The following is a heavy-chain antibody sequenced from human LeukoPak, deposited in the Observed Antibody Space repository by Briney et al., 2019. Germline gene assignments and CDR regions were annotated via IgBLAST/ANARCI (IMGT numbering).Heavy chain of an antibody. V-gene: IGHV1-24*01. D-gene: IGHD3-10*02. Sequence: ASVKVSCKVSGYTLTELSMHWVRQAPGKGLGWMGGFDPEDGETIYAQKFQGRVTMTEDTSTDTAYMELSSLRSEDTAVYYCATDVRGVTYFFDYWGQGTLVTVSS. CDR3: ATDVRGVTYFFDY. CDR2: FDPEDGET. J-gene: IGHJ4*02. CDR1: GYTLTELS.